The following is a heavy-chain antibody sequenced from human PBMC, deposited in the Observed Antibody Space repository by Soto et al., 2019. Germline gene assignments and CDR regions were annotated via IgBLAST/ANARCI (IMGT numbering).Heavy chain of an antibody. CDR1: GYTFTSYA. J-gene: IGHJ4*02. CDR2: INAGNGNT. D-gene: IGHD4-17*01. Sequence: QVQLVQSGAEVKKPGASVKVSCKASGYTFTSYAMHWVRQAPGQRLGWMGWINAGNGNTKYSQKFQGRVTITRDTSASTAYMELSSLRSEDTAVNYCAREQDYGDYDLGYWGQGTLVTVSS. CDR3: AREQDYGDYDLGY. V-gene: IGHV1-3*01.